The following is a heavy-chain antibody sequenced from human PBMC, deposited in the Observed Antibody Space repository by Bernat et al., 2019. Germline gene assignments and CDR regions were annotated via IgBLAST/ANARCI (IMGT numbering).Heavy chain of an antibody. CDR1: GFTFSSYG. D-gene: IGHD2-15*01. V-gene: IGHV3-33*01. CDR3: ARVALGYCSGGCCYRGYYYYYMDV. CDR2: IWYDGSNK. J-gene: IGHJ6*03. Sequence: QVQLVESGGGVVQPGRSLRLSCAASGFTFSSYGMHWVRQAPGKGLEWVAVIWYDGSNKYYADSVKGRFTISRDNSKNTLYLQMNSLRAEDTAVYYCARVALGYCSGGCCYRGYYYYYMDVWGKGTTVTVSS.